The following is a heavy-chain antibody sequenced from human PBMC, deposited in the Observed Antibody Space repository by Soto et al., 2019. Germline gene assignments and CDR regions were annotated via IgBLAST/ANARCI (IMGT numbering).Heavy chain of an antibody. D-gene: IGHD3-9*01. CDR1: GGSISSSSYY. CDR2: IYYSGST. V-gene: IGHV4-39*01. CDR3: ARRVEYYDILTGYSPRDAFDI. J-gene: IGHJ3*02. Sequence: PSETLSLTCTVSGGSISSSSYYWGWIRQPPGKGLEWIGSIYYSGSTYYNPSLKSRVTISVDTSKNQFSLKLSSVTAADTAVYYCARRVEYYDILTGYSPRDAFDIWGQGTMVTVSS.